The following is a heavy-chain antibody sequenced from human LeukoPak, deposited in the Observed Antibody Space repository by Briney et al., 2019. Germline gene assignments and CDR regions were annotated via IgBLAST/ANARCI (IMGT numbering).Heavy chain of an antibody. D-gene: IGHD3-9*01. Sequence: PGGSLRLSCAASGFTFSSYGMHWVRQAPGKGLEWVAVIWSDASNTYYADSVKGRFTISRDNSKNTLYLEMDSLRAEDTAVYYFATAYGIRYFDTWGQGTLVTVSS. CDR1: GFTFSSYG. V-gene: IGHV3-33*01. CDR2: IWSDASNT. CDR3: ATAYGIRYFDT. J-gene: IGHJ4*02.